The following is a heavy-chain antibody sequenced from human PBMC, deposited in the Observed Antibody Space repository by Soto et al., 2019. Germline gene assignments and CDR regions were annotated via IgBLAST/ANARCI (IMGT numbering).Heavy chain of an antibody. Sequence: GASVKVSCKASGGTFSSYAISWVRQAPGQGLEWMGGIIPIFGTANYAQKFQGRVTITADESTSTAYMELSSLRSEDTAVYYCARGVVGAITYYFDYWGQGTLVTAPQ. CDR1: GGTFSSYA. CDR3: ARGVVGAITYYFDY. D-gene: IGHD1-26*01. CDR2: IIPIFGTA. J-gene: IGHJ4*02. V-gene: IGHV1-69*13.